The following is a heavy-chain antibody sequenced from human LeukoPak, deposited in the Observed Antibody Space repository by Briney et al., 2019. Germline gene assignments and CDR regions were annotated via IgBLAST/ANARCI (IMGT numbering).Heavy chain of an antibody. CDR2: INWNGGST. Sequence: GGSLRLSCAASGFTFDDYGMSWVRQAPGKGLEWVSGINWNGGSTGYADSVKGRFTISRDNSKNTLYLQMNSLRAEDTAVYYCAKERGIMITFGGLHDYWGQGTLVTVSS. J-gene: IGHJ4*02. CDR1: GFTFDDYG. D-gene: IGHD3-16*01. V-gene: IGHV3-20*04. CDR3: AKERGIMITFGGLHDY.